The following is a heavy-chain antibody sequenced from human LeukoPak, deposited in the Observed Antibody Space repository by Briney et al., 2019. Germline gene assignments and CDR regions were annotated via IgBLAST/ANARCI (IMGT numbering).Heavy chain of an antibody. J-gene: IGHJ4*02. Sequence: VREAXXKGVEWVXVLSYDGSNKYYAASVKGRFTISRDNSKNTLYLQMNSLRAEDTAVYYCAKDSDYGGNSVGFDYWGQGTLVTVSS. V-gene: IGHV3-30-3*02. D-gene: IGHD4-23*01. CDR2: LSYDGSNK. CDR3: AKDSDYGGNSVGFDY.